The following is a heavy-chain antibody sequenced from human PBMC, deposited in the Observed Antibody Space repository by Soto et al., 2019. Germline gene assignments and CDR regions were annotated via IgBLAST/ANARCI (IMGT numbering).Heavy chain of an antibody. D-gene: IGHD4-17*01. J-gene: IGHJ4*02. V-gene: IGHV3-23*01. CDR1: GFTFSTYA. CDR2: ISGSGRGT. CDR3: AKEKTEDDYSVYFYFDN. Sequence: GGSLRLSCSASGFTFSTYAMSWVRQAPGKGLEWVSAISGSGRGTYYLDSVKGRFTISRDNSKNTLFLQINSLRAEDTAVYYCAKEKTEDDYSVYFYFDNWGRGTLVTVSS.